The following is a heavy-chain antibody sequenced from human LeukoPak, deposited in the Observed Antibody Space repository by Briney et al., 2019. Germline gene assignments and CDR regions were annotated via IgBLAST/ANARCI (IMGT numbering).Heavy chain of an antibody. CDR2: ISWDGGST. J-gene: IGHJ4*02. CDR3: ATGSYYYDSSGPPFDY. D-gene: IGHD3-22*01. Sequence: GGSLRLSCAASGFTFDDYAMHWVRQAPGKGLEWVSLISWDGGSTYYADSVKGRFTISRDNSKNSLYLQMNSLRAEDTALYYCATGSYYYDSSGPPFDYWGQGTLVTVSS. V-gene: IGHV3-43D*03. CDR1: GFTFDDYA.